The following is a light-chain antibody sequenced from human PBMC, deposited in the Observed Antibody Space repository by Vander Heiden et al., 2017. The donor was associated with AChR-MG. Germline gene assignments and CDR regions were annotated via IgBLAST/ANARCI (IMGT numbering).Light chain of an antibody. Sequence: SYGLTQPPSVSVSPGQTASITCSGDKVDDKYVSWYQQKSGQSPVLVIYQDTKRPSGIPQRISGSNSGNTATLTISGTQAMDEADYYCQVWDRRTAVFGGGTKLTVL. CDR3: QVWDRRTAV. J-gene: IGLJ2*01. CDR2: QDT. V-gene: IGLV3-1*01. CDR1: KVDDKY.